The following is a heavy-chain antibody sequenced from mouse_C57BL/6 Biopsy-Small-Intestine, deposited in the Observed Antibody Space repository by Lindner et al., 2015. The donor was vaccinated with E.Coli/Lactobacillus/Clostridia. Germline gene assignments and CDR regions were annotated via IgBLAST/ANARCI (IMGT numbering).Heavy chain of an antibody. CDR3: ARLRGYPDY. CDR2: IYPRSGDT. Sequence: VQLQESGAELARPGASVKLSCKASGYTFTNYGISWVKQRTGQGLEWIGEIYPRSGDTYYNEKFKGKATLTADKSSSTAYMELRSLTSEDSAVYFCARLRGYPDYWGQGTTLTVSS. CDR1: GYTFTNYG. V-gene: IGHV1-81*01. J-gene: IGHJ2*01. D-gene: IGHD2-2*01.